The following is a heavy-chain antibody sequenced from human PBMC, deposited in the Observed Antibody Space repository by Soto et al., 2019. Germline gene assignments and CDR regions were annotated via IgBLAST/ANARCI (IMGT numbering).Heavy chain of an antibody. CDR1: GGSISSYY. CDR2: IYYSGST. V-gene: IGHV4-59*08. D-gene: IGHD3-16*02. Sequence: SETLSLTCTVSGGSISSYYWSWIRQPPGKGLEWIGYIYYSGSTYYNPSLKSRVTISVDTSKNQFSLKLSSVTAADTAVYYCARHLYDYIWGSYRKRYYYYYMDVWGKGTTVTVSS. J-gene: IGHJ6*03. CDR3: ARHLYDYIWGSYRKRYYYYYMDV.